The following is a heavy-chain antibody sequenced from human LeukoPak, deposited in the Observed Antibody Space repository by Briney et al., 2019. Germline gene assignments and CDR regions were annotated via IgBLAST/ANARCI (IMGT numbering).Heavy chain of an antibody. CDR3: ARIVGREVDS. V-gene: IGHV6-1*01. D-gene: IGHD3-16*01. CDR2: TYYRSKWYN. Sequence: XXXQSPXXXXXWLGMTYYRSKWYNGYAVSVKSRITINADTSKNQFSLQLNSVTPEDTAVYYCARIVGREVDSWGQGTLVTVSS. J-gene: IGHJ5*01.